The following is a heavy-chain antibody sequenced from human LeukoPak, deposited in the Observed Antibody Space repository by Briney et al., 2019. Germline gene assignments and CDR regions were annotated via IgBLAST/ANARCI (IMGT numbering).Heavy chain of an antibody. CDR3: AKGSTAAVVDVVPDY. V-gene: IGHV3-9*01. D-gene: IGHD2-2*01. Sequence: SGGSLSLSCAASGFTFDDYAMHWVRQAPGKGLEWVSGISWNSGSIGYADSVKGRFTISRDNAKNSLYLQMNSLRAEDTALYYCAKGSTAAVVDVVPDYWGQGTLVTVSS. CDR2: ISWNSGSI. J-gene: IGHJ4*02. CDR1: GFTFDDYA.